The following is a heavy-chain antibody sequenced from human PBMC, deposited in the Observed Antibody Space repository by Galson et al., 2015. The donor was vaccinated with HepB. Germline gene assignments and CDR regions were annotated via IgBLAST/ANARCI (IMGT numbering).Heavy chain of an antibody. CDR1: GYTFTSYA. V-gene: IGHV1-69*13. D-gene: IGHD6-13*01. J-gene: IGHJ6*02. CDR3: ARDRQQLAYYYYYGMDV. CDR2: IIPIFGTA. Sequence: SVKVSCKAPGYTFTSYAMHWVRQAPGQRLEWMGGIIPIFGTANYAQKFQGRVTITADESTSTAYMELSSLRSEDTAVYYCARDRQQLAYYYYYGMDVWGQGTTVTVSS.